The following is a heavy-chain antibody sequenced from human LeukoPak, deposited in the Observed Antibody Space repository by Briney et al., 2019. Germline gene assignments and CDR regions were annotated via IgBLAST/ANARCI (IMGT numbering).Heavy chain of an antibody. J-gene: IGHJ4*02. V-gene: IGHV1-69*01. CDR3: AKDLDGSDGY. D-gene: IGHD1-26*01. CDR1: GCTFRNFA. Sequence: GSSVKVSCKASGCTFRNFAITWVRQAPGQGFEWMGGIIPMFDTPTYAQRFQGRVTFTADEATSTAYMQLSSLRSEDTAVYYCAKDLDGSDGYWGQGTLVTVSS. CDR2: IIPMFDTP.